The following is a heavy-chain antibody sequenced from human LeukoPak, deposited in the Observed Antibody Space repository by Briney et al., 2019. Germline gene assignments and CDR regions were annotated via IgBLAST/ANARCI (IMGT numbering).Heavy chain of an antibody. CDR2: IKPDGSEK. CDR1: GFTFSGYW. CDR3: ARGDFESGTYNDAFDI. V-gene: IGHV3-7*01. D-gene: IGHD1-26*01. Sequence: SGGSLRLSCAASGFTFSGYWMSWVRQAPGKGLEWVANIKPDGSEKFSVDSVKGRFTISRDNAKNSLYLQMNSLRVDDTAVYYCARGDFESGTYNDAFDIWGQGTMVTVS. J-gene: IGHJ3*02.